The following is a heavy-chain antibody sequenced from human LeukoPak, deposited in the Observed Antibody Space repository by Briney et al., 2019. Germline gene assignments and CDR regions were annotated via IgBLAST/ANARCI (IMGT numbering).Heavy chain of an antibody. Sequence: HPGGSLRLSCAASGFTFSSSAMRWARQAPGKGLEGVSTLSGSGITTYYADSVKGRFTISRDNSKNTLYLQMNSLRAEDTAVYYCAKGIYSSGWSYFDYWGHGTLVTVSS. D-gene: IGHD6-19*01. CDR1: GFTFSSSA. J-gene: IGHJ4*01. CDR2: LSGSGITT. V-gene: IGHV3-23*01. CDR3: AKGIYSSGWSYFDY.